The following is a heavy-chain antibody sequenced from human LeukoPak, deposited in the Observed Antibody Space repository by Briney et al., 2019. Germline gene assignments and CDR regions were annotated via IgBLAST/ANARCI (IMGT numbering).Heavy chain of an antibody. Sequence: ASVKVSCKVSGYTLTELSMHWVRQAPGKGLEWMGGFDPEDGETIYAQKFQGRVTVTEDTSTDTAYMELSSLRAEDTAVYYCAKDLTESSGWYGYYYYGMDVWGQGTTVTVSS. D-gene: IGHD6-19*01. CDR3: AKDLTESSGWYGYYYYGMDV. J-gene: IGHJ6*02. V-gene: IGHV1-24*01. CDR2: FDPEDGET. CDR1: GYTLTELS.